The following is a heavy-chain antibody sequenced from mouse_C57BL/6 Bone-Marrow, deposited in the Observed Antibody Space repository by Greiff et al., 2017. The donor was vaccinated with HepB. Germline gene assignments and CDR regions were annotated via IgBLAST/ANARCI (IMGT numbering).Heavy chain of an antibody. V-gene: IGHV1-52*01. Sequence: QVQLQQPGAELVRPGSSVKLSCKASGYTFTSYWMHWVKQRPIQGLEWIGNIDPSDSETHYNQKFKDKATLTVDKSSSTAYMQLSSLTSEDSAVYYCARSLLLAYYYAMDYWGQGTSVTVSS. J-gene: IGHJ4*01. CDR3: ARSLLLAYYYAMDY. D-gene: IGHD2-10*01. CDR1: GYTFTSYW. CDR2: IDPSDSET.